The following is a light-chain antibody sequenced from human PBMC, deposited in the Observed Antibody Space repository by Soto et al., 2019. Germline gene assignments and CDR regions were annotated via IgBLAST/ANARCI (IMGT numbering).Light chain of an antibody. V-gene: IGKV3-15*01. CDR2: GAS. Sequence: EIVMTQSPATLSVSPGEVATFSGGTGQSVSSTLAWYQQKPGQAPRLLIYGASTRATGIPARFSGSGSGTEFTLTISSLQSEDFAVYYCQQYNNWPYTFGQGTKLEIK. CDR1: QSVSST. CDR3: QQYNNWPYT. J-gene: IGKJ2*01.